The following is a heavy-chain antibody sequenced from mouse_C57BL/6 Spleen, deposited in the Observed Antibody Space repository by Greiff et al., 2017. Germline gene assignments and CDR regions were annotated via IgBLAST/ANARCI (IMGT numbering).Heavy chain of an antibody. CDR3: ARKTTVMDY. V-gene: IGHV1-69*01. CDR2: IDPSDSYT. Sequence: QVQLQQSGAELVMPGASVKLSCKASGYTFTSYWMHWVKQRPGQGLEWIGEIDPSDSYTNYNQKFKGKSTLTVDKSSSTAYMQLSSLTSEDSAVYYCARKTTVMDYWGQGTSVTVSS. D-gene: IGHD1-1*01. J-gene: IGHJ4*01. CDR1: GYTFTSYW.